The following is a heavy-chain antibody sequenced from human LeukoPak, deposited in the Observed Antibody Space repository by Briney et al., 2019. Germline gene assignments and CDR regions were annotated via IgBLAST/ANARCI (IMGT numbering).Heavy chain of an antibody. Sequence: GGSLRLSCAASGFTFSSYAMSWVRQAPGKGLEWVSAISGSGGSTYYADSVKGRFTISRDNSKNTLYLQMNSLRAEDTAVYYCASPSYYDSSGYLNWFDPWGQGTLVTVSS. V-gene: IGHV3-23*01. CDR3: ASPSYYDSSGYLNWFDP. J-gene: IGHJ5*02. CDR1: GFTFSSYA. CDR2: ISGSGGST. D-gene: IGHD3-22*01.